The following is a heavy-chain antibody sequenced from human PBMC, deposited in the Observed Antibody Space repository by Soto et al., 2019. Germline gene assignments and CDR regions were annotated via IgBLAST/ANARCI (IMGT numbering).Heavy chain of an antibody. CDR1: GYPFTSYA. V-gene: IGHV1-3*01. J-gene: IGHJ6*02. D-gene: IGHD2-2*01. Sequence: GSVKVYFKACGYPFTSYAMHLVRQAPGQSLEWMGWIDAGNGNTKYSQKFQGRVTITRDTSASTAYMELSSLRSEDTAVYYCARVKCSSTSCYDGNGMDVWGQGTTVTVSS. CDR2: IDAGNGNT. CDR3: ARVKCSSTSCYDGNGMDV.